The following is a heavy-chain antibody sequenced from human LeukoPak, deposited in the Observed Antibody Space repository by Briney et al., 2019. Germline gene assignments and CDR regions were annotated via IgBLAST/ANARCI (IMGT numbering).Heavy chain of an antibody. CDR1: GGSISSSSYY. Sequence: PSETLSLTCTVSGGSISSSSYYWSWIRQPAGKGLEWIGRIYNSGSTNYNPSLKSRVTMSVDTSKNQFSLKLSSVTAADTAVYYCARDPNPRRWSGAFDIWGQGTMVTVSS. CDR2: IYNSGST. J-gene: IGHJ3*02. D-gene: IGHD3-3*01. CDR3: ARDPNPRRWSGAFDI. V-gene: IGHV4-61*02.